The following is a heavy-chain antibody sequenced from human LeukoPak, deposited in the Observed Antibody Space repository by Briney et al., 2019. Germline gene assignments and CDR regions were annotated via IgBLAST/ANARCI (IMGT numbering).Heavy chain of an antibody. CDR2: ISSSGTTI. J-gene: IGHJ4*02. D-gene: IGHD3-10*01. CDR1: GFTFTDFY. CDR3: ARALAGFIPGN. Sequence: GGSLRLSCAASGFTFTDFYMSWIRQAPGKGLEWVSYISSSGTTIYYADSVMGRFTISRDNAKNSLYLQMNSLRAEDTAVYYCARALAGFIPGNWGQGTLVTVSS. V-gene: IGHV3-11*01.